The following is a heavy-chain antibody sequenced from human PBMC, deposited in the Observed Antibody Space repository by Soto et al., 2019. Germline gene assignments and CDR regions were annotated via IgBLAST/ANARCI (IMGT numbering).Heavy chain of an antibody. V-gene: IGHV4-59*01. CDR3: AGAPNWPYFDF. CDR1: SWPLHTLQ. J-gene: IGHJ4*02. CDR2: IYYTGST. Sequence: LEGAGPGPVKPSETLFPPCPGPSWPLHTLQLNWIPPAPGKGLGWIGYIYYTGSTNYNPSLKTRVAISRDTPKNQFSLTLSCVPAADTAVYYCAGAPNWPYFDFWGRGTLVTVSS. D-gene: IGHD7-27*01.